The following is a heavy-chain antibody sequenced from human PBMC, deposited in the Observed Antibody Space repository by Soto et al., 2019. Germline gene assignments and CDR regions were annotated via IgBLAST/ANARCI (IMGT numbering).Heavy chain of an antibody. CDR2: IYPGDSDT. CDR3: ARSKRWELLSVIDY. CDR1: GYSFTSYC. V-gene: IGHV5-51*01. D-gene: IGHD1-26*01. Sequence: PGESVKSSGKGSGYSFTSYCIGWVLQMPWKGLEWMGIIYPGDSDTGYSPSFQGQVTISADKSISTAYLQWSSLKASDTAMYYCARSKRWELLSVIDYWGQGTLVTVSS. J-gene: IGHJ4*02.